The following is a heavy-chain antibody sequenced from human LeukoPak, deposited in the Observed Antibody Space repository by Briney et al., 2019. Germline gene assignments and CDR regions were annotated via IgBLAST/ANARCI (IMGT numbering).Heavy chain of an antibody. Sequence: SETLSLTCTVSGGSISSSSYYWGWIRQPPGKGLEWIGSIYYSGSTYYNPSLKSRVTISVDTSENQFSLKLSSVTAADTAVYYCTCDSSGYYNEGFDYWGQGTLVTVSS. D-gene: IGHD3-22*01. CDR2: IYYSGST. CDR3: TCDSSGYYNEGFDY. V-gene: IGHV4-39*01. CDR1: GGSISSSSYY. J-gene: IGHJ4*02.